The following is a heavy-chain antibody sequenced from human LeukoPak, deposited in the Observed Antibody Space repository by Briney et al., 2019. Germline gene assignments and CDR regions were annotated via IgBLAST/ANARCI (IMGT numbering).Heavy chain of an antibody. J-gene: IGHJ3*02. Sequence: ASVKVSCKASGYTFTGYYMHWVRQAPGQGLEWMGTINPSGDSTSYPQRFQGRVTMTRDMSTSTVYMELRSLRSEDTAAYYCARGGWYYDSSGYLIFPDDAFDIWGQGTMVTVSS. CDR2: INPSGDST. CDR3: ARGGWYYDSSGYLIFPDDAFDI. V-gene: IGHV1-46*01. CDR1: GYTFTGYY. D-gene: IGHD3-22*01.